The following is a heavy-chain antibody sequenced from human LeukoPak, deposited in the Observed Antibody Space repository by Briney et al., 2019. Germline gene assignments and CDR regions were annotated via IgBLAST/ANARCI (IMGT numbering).Heavy chain of an antibody. CDR3: ARDFHDYSLHY. Sequence: ASVKVSCKASGYTFTGYYLHWVRQAPGQGLEWVVWINPNNGGTNYAQTFQGRVTMTRDTSISTAYMELSRLRFDDTAVYYCARDFHDYSLHYWGQGTLVTVSS. J-gene: IGHJ4*02. V-gene: IGHV1-2*02. CDR2: INPNNGGT. D-gene: IGHD4-11*01. CDR1: GYTFTGYY.